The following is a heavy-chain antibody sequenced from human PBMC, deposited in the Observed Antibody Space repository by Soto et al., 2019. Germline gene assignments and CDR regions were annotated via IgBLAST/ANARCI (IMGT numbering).Heavy chain of an antibody. J-gene: IGHJ4*02. V-gene: IGHV3-11*06. Sequence: GGSLRLSCEGSGFTFSDYYISWIRQAPGKGLEWISYSSNSGTFSRYADSVKGRFSISRDNTKNLLYLQMNSLRAEDTAVYYCARSGDDYNRLDYWGQGTPVTVSS. CDR3: ARSGDDYNRLDY. CDR2: SSNSGTFS. D-gene: IGHD4-4*01. CDR1: GFTFSDYY.